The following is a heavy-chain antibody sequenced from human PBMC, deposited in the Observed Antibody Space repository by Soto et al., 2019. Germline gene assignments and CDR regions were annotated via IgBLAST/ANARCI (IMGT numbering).Heavy chain of an antibody. D-gene: IGHD6-6*01. CDR1: GFTVGNNY. Sequence: EVQLVESGGGLVQPGGSLRLSCVVSGFTVGNNYMSWVRQAPGKGLEWVSLIYSVGTTHYADSVRGRFTISRDSSKNTLYLEMKSLRREDTAIYYCMNRPRAWGQGTLVTVSS. CDR2: IYSVGTT. CDR3: MNRPRA. V-gene: IGHV3-66*01. J-gene: IGHJ5*02.